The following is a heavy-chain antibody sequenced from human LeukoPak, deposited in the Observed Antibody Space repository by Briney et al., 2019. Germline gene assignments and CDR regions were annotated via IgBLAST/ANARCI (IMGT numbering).Heavy chain of an antibody. Sequence: GGSLRLSCAASGFTFGSYAMSWVRQAPGKGLEWVSGISESGGSTYYADSVKGRFTISRDNSKNTLFLQMNSLRAEDTAVYYCARDSPRLRFLEWFDPWGQGTLVTVSS. CDR2: ISESGGST. CDR1: GFTFGSYA. J-gene: IGHJ5*02. D-gene: IGHD3-3*01. CDR3: ARDSPRLRFLEWFDP. V-gene: IGHV3-23*01.